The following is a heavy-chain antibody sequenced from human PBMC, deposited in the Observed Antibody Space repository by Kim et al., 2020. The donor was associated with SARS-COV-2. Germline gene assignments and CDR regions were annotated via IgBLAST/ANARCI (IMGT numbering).Heavy chain of an antibody. V-gene: IGHV1-2*02. CDR1: GYTFSDYY. CDR2: IDPDLLGT. Sequence: ASVKVSCKASGYTFSDYYIHWVRQAPGQGLEWMGWIDPDLLGTNYAQKFQGRVTLTKDTSIGTAYLELSNLRSDDTAVYYCARAESTETTFYFDYWGQG. D-gene: IGHD4-17*01. J-gene: IGHJ4*02. CDR3: ARAESTETTFYFDY.